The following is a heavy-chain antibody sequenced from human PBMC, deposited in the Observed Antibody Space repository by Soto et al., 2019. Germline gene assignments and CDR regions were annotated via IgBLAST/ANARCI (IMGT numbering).Heavy chain of an antibody. J-gene: IGHJ6*02. CDR2: IYSGGSI. D-gene: IGHD2-2*01. V-gene: IGHV3-53*01. CDR1: GFIVSSHY. CDR3: ARDRGDCSSVSCYGSFYYGMDV. Sequence: EVQLVEAGGGLIQPGGSLRLSCAASGFIVSSHYMSWVRQAPGKGLEWVSAIYSGGSIYYTDSVEGRFTISRDVSKNILYLQMNSLRADDTAVYYCARDRGDCSSVSCYGSFYYGMDVWGQGNTVIVS.